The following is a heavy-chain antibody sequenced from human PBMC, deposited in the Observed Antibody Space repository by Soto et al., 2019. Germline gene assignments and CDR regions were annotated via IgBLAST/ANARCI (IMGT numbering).Heavy chain of an antibody. CDR1: GYTFSTYG. V-gene: IGHV1-18*01. CDR2: ISAYNGNT. D-gene: IGHD4-17*01. J-gene: IGHJ4*02. CDR3: ARDPRDYGDYELDY. Sequence: QVQLVQSGAAVKKPGASVKVSCKASGYTFSTYGITWVRQAPGQGLEWMGWISAYNGNTNYAQKLQGRVTMTTDTSTSTAYMELRSLRTDDTAVYYCARDPRDYGDYELDYWGQGTLVTVSS.